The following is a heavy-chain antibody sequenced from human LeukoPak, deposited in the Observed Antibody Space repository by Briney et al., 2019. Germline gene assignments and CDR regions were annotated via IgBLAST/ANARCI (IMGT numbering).Heavy chain of an antibody. D-gene: IGHD5-18*01. Sequence: SETLSLTCTVSDGSISNYYWTWMRQPAGKGLEWIGHIYTSGSTTYNPSLQSRVTMSVDTSKKQFSLKLSSVTAADTAIYYCARAYDKWRGYSYGHYFFDYWDQGTLVTLSS. CDR1: DGSISNYY. V-gene: IGHV4-4*07. CDR3: ARAYDKWRGYSYGHYFFDY. CDR2: IYTSGST. J-gene: IGHJ4*02.